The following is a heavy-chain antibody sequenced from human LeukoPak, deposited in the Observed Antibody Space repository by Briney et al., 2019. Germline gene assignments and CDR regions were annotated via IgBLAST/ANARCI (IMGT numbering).Heavy chain of an antibody. CDR3: ARDDAIVVVPAAIVGDA. V-gene: IGHV4-34*01. CDR1: GGSFSGYY. J-gene: IGHJ6*04. D-gene: IGHD2-2*01. CDR2: INRSGST. Sequence: PSETLSLTCAVYGGSFSGYYWSWIRQPPGKGLEWIGEINRSGSTNYNPSLKSRVTISVDTSKNQFSLKLSPVTAADTAVYYCARDDAIVVVPAAIVGDAWGKGTTITVSS.